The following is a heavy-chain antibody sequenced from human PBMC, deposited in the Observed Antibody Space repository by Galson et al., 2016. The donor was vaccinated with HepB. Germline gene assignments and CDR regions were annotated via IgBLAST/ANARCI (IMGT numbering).Heavy chain of an antibody. Sequence: SVKVSCKASGYTFTSFGISWVRQAPGQGLEWMGWISSYSDKTNYAHKFQDRFTMTIDNSTATAYMELRSLGSDDAAVYYCARALQYCSGNRCPVRYWGPGTLVTVSS. V-gene: IGHV1-18*01. CDR2: ISSYSDKT. CDR1: GYTFTSFG. J-gene: IGHJ4*02. CDR3: ARALQYCSGNRCPVRY. D-gene: IGHD2-15*01.